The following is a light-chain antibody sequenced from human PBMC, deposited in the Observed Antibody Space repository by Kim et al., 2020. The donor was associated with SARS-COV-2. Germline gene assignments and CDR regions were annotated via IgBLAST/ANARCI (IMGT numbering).Light chain of an antibody. CDR2: DAS. Sequence: SLYPGERATLSCRASQSVGGYLAWYQQRPGQAPRLLIYDASTRAPGIPARFSGSGSGTDFTLTINNVEPEDFAVYYCQQRSNWRTFGQGTKVDIK. J-gene: IGKJ1*01. CDR1: QSVGGY. V-gene: IGKV3-11*01. CDR3: QQRSNWRT.